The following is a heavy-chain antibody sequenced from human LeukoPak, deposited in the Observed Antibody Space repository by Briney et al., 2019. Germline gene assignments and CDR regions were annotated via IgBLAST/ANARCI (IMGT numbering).Heavy chain of an antibody. Sequence: SETLSLTCTVSGASVSTGSYYWSCIRQPPGKGLEWNGYIYYSGSTNYNPSLKSRVTISVDTSKKHSSLKLSSVTAADTAVYYCAIYFNVYFDYWGQGTLVTVSS. D-gene: IGHD2-2*02. J-gene: IGHJ4*02. V-gene: IGHV4-61*03. CDR3: AIYFNVYFDY. CDR1: GASVSTGSYY. CDR2: IYYSGST.